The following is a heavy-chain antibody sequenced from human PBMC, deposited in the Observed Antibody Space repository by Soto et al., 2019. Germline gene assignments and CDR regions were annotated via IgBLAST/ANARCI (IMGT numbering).Heavy chain of an antibody. D-gene: IGHD1-26*01. CDR3: AFSPRPGGTGFDY. CDR2: ISASSSYT. J-gene: IGHJ4*02. V-gene: IGHV3-11*06. CDR1: GFTLSDYY. Sequence: GGSLRLSCKVSGFTLSDYYMNWMRQAPGKGPEWVSYISASSSYTNYADSVQGRFTISRDNAKNSVYLQMNSLRAEDTAVYYCAFSPRPGGTGFDYWGQGTPVTVSS.